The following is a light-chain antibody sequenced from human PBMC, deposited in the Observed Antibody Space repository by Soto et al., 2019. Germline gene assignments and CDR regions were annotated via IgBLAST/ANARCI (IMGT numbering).Light chain of an antibody. V-gene: IGKV3-20*01. J-gene: IGKJ1*01. CDR2: AAS. Sequence: EVVLTQSPGTVSLSPGERATLSCRASQSVTSNYLAWYQQKPGQAPRLLIYAASSRATGIPDRFSGSGSGTDFSHTSTRLEPEDFAVYYCQQYESSLTWTFGQGTKVEIK. CDR3: QQYESSLTWT. CDR1: QSVTSNY.